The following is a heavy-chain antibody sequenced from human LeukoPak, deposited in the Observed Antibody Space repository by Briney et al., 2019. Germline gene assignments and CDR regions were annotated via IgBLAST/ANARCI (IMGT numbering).Heavy chain of an antibody. CDR1: GYDFTNYW. V-gene: IGHV5-51*01. J-gene: IGHJ4*02. CDR3: VRQADSSGWYYFDY. D-gene: IGHD6-19*01. Sequence: GESLKISCQGSGYDFTNYWIGWVRQMPGKGLECMAIIYPDDSDTKYNPSFQGQVTISSDKSISTAYLQWSSLKASDTAIYYCVRQADSSGWYYFDYWGPGTRVTVTS. CDR2: IYPDDSDT.